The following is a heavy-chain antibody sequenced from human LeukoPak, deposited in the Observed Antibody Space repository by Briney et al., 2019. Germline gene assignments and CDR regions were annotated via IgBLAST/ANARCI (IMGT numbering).Heavy chain of an antibody. V-gene: IGHV3-30*02. D-gene: IGHD6-13*01. Sequence: PGGSLRLSCAASGFTFSSYGMHWVRQAPGKGLEWVAVIWYDGSNKYYADSVKGRFTISRDNSKNTLYLQMNSLRAEDTALYYCAKDRWQQRESYYFDYWGQGTLVTVSS. CDR1: GFTFSSYG. CDR2: IWYDGSNK. CDR3: AKDRWQQRESYYFDY. J-gene: IGHJ4*02.